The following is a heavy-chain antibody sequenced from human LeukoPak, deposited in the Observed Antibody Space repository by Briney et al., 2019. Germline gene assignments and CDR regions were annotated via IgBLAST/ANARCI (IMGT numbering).Heavy chain of an antibody. CDR3: ASGTYDSSGYYYVRRARFDY. D-gene: IGHD3-22*01. J-gene: IGHJ4*02. V-gene: IGHV4-34*01. CDR1: GGSFSGYY. Sequence: TSETLSLTCAVYGGSFSGYYWSWIRQPPGKGLEWIGEINHSGSTNYNPSLKSRVTISVDTSKNQFSLKLSSVTAADTAVYYCASGTYDSSGYYYVRRARFDYWGRGTLVTVSS. CDR2: INHSGST.